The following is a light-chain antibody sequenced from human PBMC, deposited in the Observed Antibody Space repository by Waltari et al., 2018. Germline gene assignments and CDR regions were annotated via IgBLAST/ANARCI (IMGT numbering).Light chain of an antibody. Sequence: EIVLTQSPGTLSLSPGERATLFCRASQTIRSTSLAWYQHRPGQAPRRLIYDAVKRATGIPDRFGGSGSGGDFILTIGRLEPEDFALYYCQQYGSSPTFGQGTRLEIK. CDR2: DAV. CDR1: QTIRSTS. V-gene: IGKV3-20*01. CDR3: QQYGSSPT. J-gene: IGKJ5*01.